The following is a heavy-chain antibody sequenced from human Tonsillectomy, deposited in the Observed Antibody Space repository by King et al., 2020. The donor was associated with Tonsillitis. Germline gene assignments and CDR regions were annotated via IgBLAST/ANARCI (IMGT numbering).Heavy chain of an antibody. CDR3: ARGLSGAHWNFDL. CDR1: GFTFSGYI. D-gene: IGHD5-12*01. V-gene: IGHV3-23*04. CDR2: ITGSGGT. J-gene: IGHJ2*01. Sequence: VQLVESGGGLVQPGGSLGLSCAASGFTFSGYIMRWVRLAPGKGLEWVSTITGSGGTYYADSVKGRFTISRDISKNTLYLQMNSLRVEDTAVYYCARGLSGAHWNFDLWCRGTLVTVSS.